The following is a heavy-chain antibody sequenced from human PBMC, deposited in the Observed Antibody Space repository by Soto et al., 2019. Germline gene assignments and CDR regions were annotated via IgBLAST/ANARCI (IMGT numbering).Heavy chain of an antibody. J-gene: IGHJ4*02. CDR3: ARGFGLAAGSALAF. CDR1: GFTFASFA. Sequence: EVQLLESGGDLVQPGGSLRLSCAAPGFTFASFAMSWVRQAPQKGLEWVSSISGNGGYTHYADSAKGRFTISKDKSNSTRYLQMSRLRVEETPVYYCARGFGLAAGSALAFWGQGTLVTVSS. D-gene: IGHD6-13*01. V-gene: IGHV3-23*01. CDR2: ISGNGGYT.